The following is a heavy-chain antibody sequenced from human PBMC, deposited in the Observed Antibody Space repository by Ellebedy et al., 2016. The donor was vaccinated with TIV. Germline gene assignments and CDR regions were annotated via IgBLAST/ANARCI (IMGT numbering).Heavy chain of an antibody. CDR1: GLTVRSNY. CDR3: ARDRSGVSFDY. Sequence: GESLKISCAASGLTVRSNYMSWVRQAPGKGLEWVSMIYSGDRTSYADSVRGRFTVSSDISRNTLYLQMNNLRVEDTAVYYCARDRSGVSFDYWGQGTLVTVSS. D-gene: IGHD2-15*01. J-gene: IGHJ4*02. CDR2: IYSGDRT. V-gene: IGHV3-53*01.